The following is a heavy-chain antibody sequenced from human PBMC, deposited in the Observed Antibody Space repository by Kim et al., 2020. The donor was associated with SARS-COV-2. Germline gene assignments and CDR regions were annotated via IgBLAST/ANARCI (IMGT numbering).Heavy chain of an antibody. J-gene: IGHJ4*02. V-gene: IGHV3-23*01. Sequence: YYAASVKGRFTISRDNSKNTLYLQMNSLRAEDTAVYYCAKDLDWLAGFDYWGQGTLVTVSS. CDR3: AKDLDWLAGFDY. D-gene: IGHD3-9*01.